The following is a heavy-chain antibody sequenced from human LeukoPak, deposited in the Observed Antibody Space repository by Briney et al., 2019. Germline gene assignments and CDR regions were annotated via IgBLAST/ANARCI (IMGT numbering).Heavy chain of an antibody. J-gene: IGHJ3*02. V-gene: IGHV4-59*12. D-gene: IGHD5-24*01. CDR2: IYYSGST. CDR1: GGSISSYY. Sequence: SETLSLTCTVSGGSISSYYWSWIRQPPGKGLEWIGYIYYSGSTYYNPSLKSRVTISVDTSKNQFSLKLSSVTAADTAVYYCARDGYNHPGEVAFDIWGQGTMVTVSS. CDR3: ARDGYNHPGEVAFDI.